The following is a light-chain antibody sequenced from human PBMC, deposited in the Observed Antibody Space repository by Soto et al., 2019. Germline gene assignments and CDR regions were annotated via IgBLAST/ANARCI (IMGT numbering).Light chain of an antibody. CDR2: DAS. CDR1: QSVSSY. V-gene: IGKV3-11*01. J-gene: IGKJ4*01. Sequence: EIVLTQSPATLSLSPGERATLSCRASQSVSSYLAWYQQKPGQAPRLLIYDASNRATGIPARFSGSGSGTDFTLTISSLEPEDSAVYYCQQRSNWGPLTFGGGTKVEIK. CDR3: QQRSNWGPLT.